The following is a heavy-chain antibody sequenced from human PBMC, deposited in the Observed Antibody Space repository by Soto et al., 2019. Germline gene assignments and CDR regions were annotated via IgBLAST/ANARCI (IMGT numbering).Heavy chain of an antibody. CDR3: TRILWSSRRDALDI. V-gene: IGHV3-23*01. CDR2: IGTSGTPT. Sequence: GGSLRLSCISSGFTFMNYAMAWVRQAPGEDLEWVSAIGTSGTPTLYADSVKSRFSISRDDSRNTVSLQMNSLGVEDTATYYCTRILWSSRRDALDIWGQGTTVTSP. J-gene: IGHJ6*02. D-gene: IGHD2-21*01. CDR1: GFTFMNYA.